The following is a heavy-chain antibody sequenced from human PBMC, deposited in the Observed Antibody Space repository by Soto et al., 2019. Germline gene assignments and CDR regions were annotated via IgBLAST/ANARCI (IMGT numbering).Heavy chain of an antibody. Sequence: PGGSLRLSCAASGFTFSSYAMSWVRQAPGKGLEWVSAISGSGGSTYYADSVKGRFTISRDNSKNTLYLQMNSLRAEDTAVYYCAKEGGMEVPADYGMDVWGQGTTVTVSS. J-gene: IGHJ6*02. CDR2: ISGSGGST. D-gene: IGHD2-2*01. V-gene: IGHV3-23*01. CDR1: GFTFSSYA. CDR3: AKEGGMEVPADYGMDV.